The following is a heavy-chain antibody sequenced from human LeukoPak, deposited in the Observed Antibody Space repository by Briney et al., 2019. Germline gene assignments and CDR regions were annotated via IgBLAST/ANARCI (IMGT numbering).Heavy chain of an antibody. CDR1: GYSISNDYY. J-gene: IGHJ5*02. CDR2: IYHSGGS. D-gene: IGHD1-1*01. V-gene: IGHV4-38-2*02. CDR3: AKAGTTGIHHWFDP. Sequence: PSETLSLTCIVSGYSISNDYYWGWIRQPPGKGLEWIGNIYHSGGSYYNPSLKSRVTILVDTSKNQFSLKLSSVTAADTAVYYCAKAGTTGIHHWFDPWGQGNLVTVSS.